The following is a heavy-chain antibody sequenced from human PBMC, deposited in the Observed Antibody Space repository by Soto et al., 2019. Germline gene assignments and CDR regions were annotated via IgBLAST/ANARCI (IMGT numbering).Heavy chain of an antibody. CDR1: GGSFSGYY. CDR3: ARAIPAAAYYYYYGMDV. D-gene: IGHD2-2*01. V-gene: IGHV4-34*01. J-gene: IGHJ6*02. CDR2: INHSGST. Sequence: PSETLSLTCAVYGGSFSGYYWSWIRQPPGKGLEWIGEINHSGSTNYNPSLKSRVTISVDTSKNQFSLKLSSVTTADTAVYYCARAIPAAAYYYYYGMDVWRQGTTVTVSS.